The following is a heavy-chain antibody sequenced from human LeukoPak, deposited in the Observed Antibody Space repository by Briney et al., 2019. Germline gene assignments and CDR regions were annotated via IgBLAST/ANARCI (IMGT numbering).Heavy chain of an antibody. J-gene: IGHJ4*02. CDR2: ISWNSGSI. D-gene: IGHD2-15*01. CDR3: AKDSGEQDPYYFDY. CDR1: GFTFDDYA. V-gene: IGHV3-9*01. Sequence: GGSLRLSCAASGFTFDDYAMHWARQAPGKGLEWVSGISWNSGSIGYADSVKGRFTISRDNAKNSLYLQMNSLRAEDTALYYCAKDSGEQDPYYFDYWGQGTLVTVSS.